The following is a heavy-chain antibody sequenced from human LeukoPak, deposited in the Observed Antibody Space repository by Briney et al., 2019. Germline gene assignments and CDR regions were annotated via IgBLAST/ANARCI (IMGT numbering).Heavy chain of an antibody. D-gene: IGHD2-15*01. CDR1: DGSFSGSY. V-gene: IGHV4-34*01. CDR2: INHSGST. CDR3: ARVYCSGGSCPERGMDV. Sequence: SETLSLTCAVYDGSFSGSYWSWIRQPPGKGLVWIGEINHSGSTNYNSSLKSRVTISVDTSKNQFSLKLSSVTAADTAVYYCARVYCSGGSCPERGMDVWGKGTTVTVSS. J-gene: IGHJ6*04.